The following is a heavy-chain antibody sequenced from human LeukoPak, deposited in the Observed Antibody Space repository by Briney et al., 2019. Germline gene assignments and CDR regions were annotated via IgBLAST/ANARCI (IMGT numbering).Heavy chain of an antibody. CDR1: GFTFSSYW. J-gene: IGHJ3*02. CDR3: ARVPTLFIVVVTEGAFDI. D-gene: IGHD2-21*02. CDR2: IKQDGSEK. V-gene: IGHV3-7*01. Sequence: PGGSLRLSCAASGFTFSSYWMSWVRQAPGKGLEWVANIKQDGSEKYYVDSVKGRFTISRDNAKNSLYLQMNSLRAEDTAVYYCARVPTLFIVVVTEGAFDIWGQGTMVTVSS.